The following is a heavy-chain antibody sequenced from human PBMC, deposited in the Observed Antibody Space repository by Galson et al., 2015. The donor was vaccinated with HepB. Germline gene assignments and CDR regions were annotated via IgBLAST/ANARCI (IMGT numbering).Heavy chain of an antibody. CDR3: ARALVVPAFYYYYMDV. CDR2: IIPIFGTA. CDR1: GGTFSSYA. V-gene: IGHV1-69*13. Sequence: SVKVSCKASGGTFSSYAISWVRQAPGQGLEWMGGIIPIFGTANYAQKFQGRVTITADESTSTAYMELSSLRSEDTAVYYCARALVVPAFYYYYMDVWGKGTTVTVSS. J-gene: IGHJ6*03. D-gene: IGHD2-2*01.